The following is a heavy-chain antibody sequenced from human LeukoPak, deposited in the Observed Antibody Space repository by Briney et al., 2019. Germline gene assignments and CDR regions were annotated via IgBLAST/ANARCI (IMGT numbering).Heavy chain of an antibody. CDR2: INPNSGGT. D-gene: IGHD3-3*01. CDR1: GYTFTGYY. CDR3: TRGFFSPYYFDY. V-gene: IGHV1-2*04. Sequence: GASVKVSCKASGYTFTGYYMHWVRQAPGQGLEWMGWINPNSGGTNYAQKFQGWVTMTRDTSMSTAYMELSRLRSDDTAVYYCTRGFFSPYYFDYWGQGTLVTVSS. J-gene: IGHJ4*02.